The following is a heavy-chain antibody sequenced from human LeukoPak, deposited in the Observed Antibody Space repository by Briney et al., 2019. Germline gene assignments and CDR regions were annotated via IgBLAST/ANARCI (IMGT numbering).Heavy chain of an antibody. CDR2: ISGSGGST. Sequence: GGSLRLSCAASGFTLSSYAMSWVRQAPGKGLEWVSAISGSGGSTYYADSVKGRFTISRDNSKNTLYLQMNSLRAEDTAVYYCAKGGRYSSSKPPDYWGQGTLVTVSS. CDR1: GFTLSSYA. D-gene: IGHD6-6*01. CDR3: AKGGRYSSSKPPDY. V-gene: IGHV3-23*01. J-gene: IGHJ4*02.